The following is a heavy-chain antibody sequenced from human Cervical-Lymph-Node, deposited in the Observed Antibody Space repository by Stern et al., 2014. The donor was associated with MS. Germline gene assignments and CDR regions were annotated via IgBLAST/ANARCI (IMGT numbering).Heavy chain of an antibody. CDR3: ALSSETSDRWYSLGYDL. Sequence: MPLVESGAEVTKPGSSVKVSCKASGGTFSKFPSSWARQAPGQGLEWLGRVFPVFETPTYAQEFRGRVTITADVSTSTVYMELSSLRSDDTAVYYCALSSETSDRWYSLGYDLWGQGTLVTVSS. V-gene: IGHV1-69*01. D-gene: IGHD6-13*01. CDR2: VFPVFETP. J-gene: IGHJ5*02. CDR1: GGTFSKFP.